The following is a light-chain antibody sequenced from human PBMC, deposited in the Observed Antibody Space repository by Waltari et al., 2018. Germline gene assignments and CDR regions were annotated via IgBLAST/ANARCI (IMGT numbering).Light chain of an antibody. V-gene: IGKV3-15*01. CDR2: DAS. J-gene: IGKJ3*01. CDR1: QSVRSR. Sequence: EMVMTQSPATLSVSLGERATLPCRASQSVRSRLAWYQQKPGQAPRLPVYDASTRATGVPARFSGSGSGTDFILTISGMQSEDFAVYYCQQYHNWPPGFGPGTKVDIK. CDR3: QQYHNWPPG.